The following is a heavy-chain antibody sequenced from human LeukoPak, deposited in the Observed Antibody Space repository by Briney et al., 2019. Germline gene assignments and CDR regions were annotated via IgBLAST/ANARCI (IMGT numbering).Heavy chain of an antibody. V-gene: IGHV3-11*01. CDR3: ARTTYYYDSSGYPFDY. Sequence: RPGGSLRLSCAASGFTFSDYYMSWIRQAPGKGLEWVSYISSSGSTIYYADSVKGRFTISRDNAKNSLYLQMNSLRAEDTAVYYCARTTYYYDSSGYPFDYWGQGTLVTVSS. CDR1: GFTFSDYY. CDR2: ISSSGSTI. J-gene: IGHJ4*02. D-gene: IGHD3-22*01.